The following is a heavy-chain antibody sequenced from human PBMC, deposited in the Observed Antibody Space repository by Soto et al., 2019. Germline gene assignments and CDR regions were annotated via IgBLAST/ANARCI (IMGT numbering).Heavy chain of an antibody. Sequence: PRPSVKVSCKASGGTFSRYTITWVRQAPGQGLEWMGGITPMFGTPNYAQKFQGRVTITADESTSTAYMELSSLRSEDTAMYYCARDGTLYDSSAYYYLYWGQGTLVTVSS. CDR2: ITPMFGTP. CDR3: ARDGTLYDSSAYYYLY. J-gene: IGHJ4*02. D-gene: IGHD3-22*01. V-gene: IGHV1-69*13. CDR1: GGTFSRYT.